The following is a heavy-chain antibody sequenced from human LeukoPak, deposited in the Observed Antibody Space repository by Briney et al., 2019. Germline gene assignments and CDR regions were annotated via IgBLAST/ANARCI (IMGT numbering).Heavy chain of an antibody. J-gene: IGHJ4*02. Sequence: PSETLSLTCGVYGGSFSGYYWSWIRQPPGKGLEWIGETHHSGSTNYNPSLKSRVTISVDTSKNQFSLKLSSVTAADTAVYFCAREDYYNSGGYYLDYWGQGTLVTVSS. V-gene: IGHV4-34*01. CDR1: GGSFSGYY. CDR3: AREDYYNSGGYYLDY. D-gene: IGHD3-22*01. CDR2: THHSGST.